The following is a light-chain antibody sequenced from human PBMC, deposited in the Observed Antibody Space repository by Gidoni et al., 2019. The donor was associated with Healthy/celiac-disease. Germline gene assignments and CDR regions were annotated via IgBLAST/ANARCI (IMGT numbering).Light chain of an antibody. CDR1: QSISSW. Sequence: DIQLTQSPPTLSASVGDRVTITCRASQSISSWLAWYQQKPGKAPKLLIYKASSLESGVPSRFSGSGSGTEFTLTISSLQPDDFATYYCQQYNSYLYTFGQXTKLEIK. J-gene: IGKJ2*01. V-gene: IGKV1-5*03. CDR3: QQYNSYLYT. CDR2: KAS.